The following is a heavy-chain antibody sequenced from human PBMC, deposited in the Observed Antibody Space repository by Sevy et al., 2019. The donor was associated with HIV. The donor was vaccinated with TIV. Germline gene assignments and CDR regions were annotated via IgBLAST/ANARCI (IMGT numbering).Heavy chain of an antibody. CDR1: VYIFTNYA. D-gene: IGHD3-3*01. J-gene: IGHJ4*02. Sequence: ASVKVSCKSSVYIFTNYAIHWVRQAPGQGLEWMGWIKTDNGNIKYSQRFQGRVTITRDTSATTAYMEMSSLRYDDTGIYFCARGKGGIFGVVVGQFDSWGQGTLVTVSS. V-gene: IGHV1-3*04. CDR3: ARGKGGIFGVVVGQFDS. CDR2: IKTDNGNI.